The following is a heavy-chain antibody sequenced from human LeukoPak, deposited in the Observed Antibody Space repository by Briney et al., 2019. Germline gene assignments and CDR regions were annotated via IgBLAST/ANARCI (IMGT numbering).Heavy chain of an antibody. CDR1: GYTFTGYY. J-gene: IGHJ6*02. V-gene: IGHV1-2*04. Sequence: ASVKVSCKASGYTFTGYYMHWVRQAPGQGLEWMGWINPNSGGTNYAQKFQGWVTMTRDTSISTAYMELSRLRSDDTAVYYCARVAHDYPYGMDVWGQGTTVTVSS. CDR3: ARVAHDYPYGMDV. CDR2: INPNSGGT.